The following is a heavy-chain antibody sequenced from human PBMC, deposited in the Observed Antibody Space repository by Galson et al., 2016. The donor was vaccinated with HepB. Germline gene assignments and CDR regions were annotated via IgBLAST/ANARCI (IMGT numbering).Heavy chain of an antibody. Sequence: SVKVSCKASGGTFNTYARNWVRQAPGQGLEWLGNIIPISATTNYAQRFQDRVTIDTDDSTSTAYLELSSLRSEDTAVYYCAYDRFGSGSYFDYWGQGSLVTVSS. CDR2: IIPISATT. V-gene: IGHV1-69*05. CDR3: AYDRFGSGSYFDY. D-gene: IGHD3-10*01. J-gene: IGHJ4*02. CDR1: GGTFNTYA.